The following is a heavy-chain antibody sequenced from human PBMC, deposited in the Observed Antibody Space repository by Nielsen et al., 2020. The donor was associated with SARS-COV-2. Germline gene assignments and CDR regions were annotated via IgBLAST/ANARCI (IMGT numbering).Heavy chain of an antibody. CDR1: GGSISSGDYY. J-gene: IGHJ6*03. CDR2: IYDSGST. CDR3: ARQGGITIFGVVIGDYYMDV. D-gene: IGHD3-3*01. Sequence: SETLSLTCTVSGGSISSGDYYWSWIRQPPGKGLEWIGYIYDSGSTYYNPSLKSRVIISVDTSKNQFSLKLSSVTAADTAVYYCARQGGITIFGVVIGDYYMDVWGKGTTVTVSS. V-gene: IGHV4-30-4*01.